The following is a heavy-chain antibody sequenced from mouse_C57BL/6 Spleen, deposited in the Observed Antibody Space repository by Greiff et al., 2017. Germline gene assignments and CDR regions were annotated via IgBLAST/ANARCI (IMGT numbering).Heavy chain of an antibody. D-gene: IGHD1-1*01. CDR2: IDPSDSYT. V-gene: IGHV1-69*01. Sequence: QVQLQQPGAELVMPGASVKLSCKASGYTFTSYWMHWVKQRPGQGLEWIGEIDPSDSYTNYNQKFKGKSTLTVDKSSSTAYMQLSSLTSEGSAVYYCARHTTVVEGYFDVWGTGTTVTVSS. J-gene: IGHJ1*03. CDR3: ARHTTVVEGYFDV. CDR1: GYTFTSYW.